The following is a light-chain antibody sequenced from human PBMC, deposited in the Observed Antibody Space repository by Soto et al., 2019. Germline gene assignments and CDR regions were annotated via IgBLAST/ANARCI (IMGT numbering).Light chain of an antibody. J-gene: IGKJ5*01. CDR1: ESVSSI. CDR3: QQYHNWHTIT. Sequence: EILMTQFPATLSVSPGERATLSCRASESVSSILAWYQQKPGQAPRLVIYGASTRATGIPARFSGSGSGTEFTLTISSLQPEDFAAYYCQQYHNWHTITFGQGTRLEIK. CDR2: GAS. V-gene: IGKV3-15*01.